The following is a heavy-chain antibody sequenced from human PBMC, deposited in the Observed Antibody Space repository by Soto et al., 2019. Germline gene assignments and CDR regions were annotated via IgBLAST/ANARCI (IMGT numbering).Heavy chain of an antibody. CDR2: ISAYNGNT. Sequence: EASVKVSCKASGYTFTSYGISWVRQAPGQGLEWMGWISAYNGNTNYAQKLQGRVTMTTDTSTSTAYMELRSLRSDDTAVYYCARVRLFEGYCSGGSCYSRIYYYYMDVWGKGTTVTVS. V-gene: IGHV1-18*01. CDR1: GYTFTSYG. D-gene: IGHD2-15*01. J-gene: IGHJ6*03. CDR3: ARVRLFEGYCSGGSCYSRIYYYYMDV.